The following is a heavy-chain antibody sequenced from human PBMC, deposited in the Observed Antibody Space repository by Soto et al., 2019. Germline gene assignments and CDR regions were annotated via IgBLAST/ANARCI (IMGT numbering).Heavy chain of an antibody. J-gene: IGHJ4*02. CDR2: IIRIFGTE. V-gene: IGHV1-69*13. D-gene: IGHD3-3*01. CDR3: ARAGGEFLEGSLDY. CDR1: GGTFSNFV. Sequence: GAAGQVTFKASGGTFSNFVISWVRQAPGQGLEGMGGIIRIFGTENYAQKFQGRVTITADESTGTAYMELSSLRSEDTAVYYCARAGGEFLEGSLDYWGQGTLVTVSS.